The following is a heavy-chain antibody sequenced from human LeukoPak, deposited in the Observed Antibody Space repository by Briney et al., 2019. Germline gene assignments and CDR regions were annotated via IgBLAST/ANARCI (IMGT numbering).Heavy chain of an antibody. CDR3: ARGRSSIVVVPAARAYNWFDP. CDR2: IYTSGST. J-gene: IGHJ5*02. CDR1: GGSISSGSYY. Sequence: SETLSLTCTVSGGSISSGSYYWSWIRQPAGKGLEWIGRIYTSGSTNYNPSLKSRVTISVDTSKNQFSLKLSSVTAADTAVYYCARGRSSIVVVPAARAYNWFDPWGQGTLVTVSS. D-gene: IGHD2-2*01. V-gene: IGHV4-61*02.